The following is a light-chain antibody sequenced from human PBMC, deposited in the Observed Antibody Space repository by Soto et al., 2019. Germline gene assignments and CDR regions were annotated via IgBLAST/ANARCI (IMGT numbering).Light chain of an antibody. CDR3: LQSTHWPPYT. V-gene: IGKV2-30*01. J-gene: IGKJ2*01. Sequence: EVVMTQSPLSLPVTLGQPASISCRSIQSLADIDGNTYLSWFQQRAGQSPRRLIYKVSNRESGVPVRFSGSGSGTDVTLKISRVEAEDDGVYYCLQSTHWPPYTFGQGTTLEIK. CDR2: KVS. CDR1: QSLADIDGNTY.